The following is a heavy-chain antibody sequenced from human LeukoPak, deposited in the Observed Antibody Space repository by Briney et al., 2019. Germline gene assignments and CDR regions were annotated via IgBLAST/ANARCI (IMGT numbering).Heavy chain of an antibody. CDR2: INQDGSEK. CDR3: AKYSNLGY. D-gene: IGHD2/OR15-2a*01. CDR1: GFTFSVCW. J-gene: IGHJ4*02. Sequence: GGSLRLSCAASGFTFSVCWMSWVRQAPGKGLEWVANINQDGSEKYYVDSVKGRFTISRDNAKNSLYLQMNSLRAEDTAVYYCAKYSNLGYWDQGTLVTVSS. V-gene: IGHV3-7*01.